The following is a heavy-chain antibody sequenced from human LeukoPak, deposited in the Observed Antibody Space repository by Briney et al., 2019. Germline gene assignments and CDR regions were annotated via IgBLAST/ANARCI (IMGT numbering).Heavy chain of an antibody. V-gene: IGHV3-30*02. CDR2: IGYNGRST. CDR1: GFGFSGYG. Sequence: GGSLRPSCAASGFGFSGYGMHWVRQAPGKGLEWVAFIGYNGRSTKYADSVKGRFTISRDNSKNILYLQMNSLTAGDTAMYYCVSAPWLDGYNYYHFDYWGQGTLVTVSS. D-gene: IGHD5-24*01. CDR3: VSAPWLDGYNYYHFDY. J-gene: IGHJ4*02.